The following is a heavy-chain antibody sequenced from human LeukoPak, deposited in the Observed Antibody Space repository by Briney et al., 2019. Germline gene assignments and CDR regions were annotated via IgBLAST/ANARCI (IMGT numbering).Heavy chain of an antibody. Sequence: SETLSLTCTVSGGSISSYYWSWIRQPAGKGLEWIGRIYTSGSTNYNPSLKSRVTMSVDTSKNQFSLKLSSVTAADTAVYYCARETMITMVRGVINWFDPWGQGTLVAVSS. CDR1: GGSISSYY. V-gene: IGHV4-4*07. J-gene: IGHJ5*02. CDR2: IYTSGST. D-gene: IGHD3-10*01. CDR3: ARETMITMVRGVINWFDP.